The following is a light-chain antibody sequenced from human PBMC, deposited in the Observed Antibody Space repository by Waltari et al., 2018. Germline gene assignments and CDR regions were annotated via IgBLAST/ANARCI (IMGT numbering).Light chain of an antibody. CDR2: AAS. J-gene: IGKJ2*01. CDR3: QQSYVTPRT. CDR1: QSITTY. V-gene: IGKV1-39*01. Sequence: DIQMTQSPSSLSASVGDRVTITCRESQSITTYLNWYQQKPGKAPKLLIYAASSLQSGVPSRFSGSGSGTDFTLTNSRLQPEDFATYYCQQSYVTPRTFGQGTKLDIK.